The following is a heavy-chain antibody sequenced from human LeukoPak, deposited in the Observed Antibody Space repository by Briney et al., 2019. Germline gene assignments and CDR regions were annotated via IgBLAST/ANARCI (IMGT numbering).Heavy chain of an antibody. D-gene: IGHD5-18*01. CDR2: IYHSGST. V-gene: IGHV4-38-2*02. Sequence: PSETLSLTCTVSGYSISNGYYWGWIRQPPGKGLEWIGNIYHSGSTYYNPSLKSRVTISVDTSKNQFSLTLSSVTAADTAVYYCARVGSGRYNYGYSLVYWGQGTLVTVSS. CDR3: ARVGSGRYNYGYSLVY. CDR1: GYSISNGYY. J-gene: IGHJ4*02.